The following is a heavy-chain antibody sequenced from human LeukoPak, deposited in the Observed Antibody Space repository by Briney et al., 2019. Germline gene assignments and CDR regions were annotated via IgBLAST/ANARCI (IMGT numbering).Heavy chain of an antibody. D-gene: IGHD2/OR15-2a*01. CDR1: GGSISSTNW. J-gene: IGHJ4*02. CDR3: AREGGPFRPLDY. Sequence: SEALSLTCGVSGGSISSTNWWTWVRQPPGKGLEWIGEVNVLGNTNYNPSLESRVTISIDKSENHVSLKLTSVTAADTAVYYCAREGGPFRPLDYSGQGTLVTVSS. CDR2: VNVLGNT. V-gene: IGHV4/OR15-8*02.